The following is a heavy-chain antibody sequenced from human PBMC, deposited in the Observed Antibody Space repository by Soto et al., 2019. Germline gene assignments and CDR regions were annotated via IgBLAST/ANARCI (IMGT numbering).Heavy chain of an antibody. V-gene: IGHV1-24*01. Sequence: ASVKVSCKVSGYTLTELSMHWVRQAPGKGLEWMGGFDPEDGETIYAQKFQGRVTMTEDTSTDTAYMELSSLRSEDTAVYYCATLAPRYCTNGVCSPPYYYYYMDVWGKGTTVTVSS. D-gene: IGHD2-8*01. CDR1: GYTLTELS. CDR2: FDPEDGET. J-gene: IGHJ6*03. CDR3: ATLAPRYCTNGVCSPPYYYYYMDV.